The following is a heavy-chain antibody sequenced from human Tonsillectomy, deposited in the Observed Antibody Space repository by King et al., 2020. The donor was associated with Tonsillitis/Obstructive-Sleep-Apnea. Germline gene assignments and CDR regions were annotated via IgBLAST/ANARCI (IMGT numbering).Heavy chain of an antibody. CDR1: EFTFSDYW. V-gene: IGHV3-74*01. Sequence: VQLVESGGGLVQPGGSLRLSCAASEFTFSDYWMHWVRQAPGKGLVWVSRINSDGSSTSYADSVKGRFTISRDNAKNTLYPQMNSLRAEDTAVYYCARESTVGGFDPWGQGTLVTVSS. J-gene: IGHJ5*02. CDR2: INSDGSST. CDR3: ARESTVGGFDP.